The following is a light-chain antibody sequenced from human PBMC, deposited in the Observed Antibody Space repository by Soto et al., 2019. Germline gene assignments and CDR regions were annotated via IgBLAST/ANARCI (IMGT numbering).Light chain of an antibody. Sequence: EIVLTQSPGTLSLSPGEGATLPCRASQSVSSTYLVWYQQKPGQAPRLLIYGATSRARGIPDRFSGSGSGTDFTLTISRLEPEDFAVYYCQQFGDSLTFGPGTKVDIK. CDR1: QSVSSTY. CDR3: QQFGDSLT. J-gene: IGKJ3*01. CDR2: GAT. V-gene: IGKV3-20*01.